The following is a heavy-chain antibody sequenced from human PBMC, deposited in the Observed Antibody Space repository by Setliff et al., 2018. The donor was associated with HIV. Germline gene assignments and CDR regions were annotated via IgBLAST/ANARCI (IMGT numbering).Heavy chain of an antibody. CDR3: ARNPRIAVAGTDYYYYMDV. J-gene: IGHJ6*03. V-gene: IGHV1-2*02. CDR1: GYTFTGYY. D-gene: IGHD6-19*01. CDR2: INPNNGGT. Sequence: GASVKVSCKASGYTFTGYYMHWVRQAPGQGLEWMGWINPNNGGTNYAQKFQGRVTMTRDTSISTAYMELSSLRSEDTAVYYCARNPRIAVAGTDYYYYMDVWGKGTTVTVSS.